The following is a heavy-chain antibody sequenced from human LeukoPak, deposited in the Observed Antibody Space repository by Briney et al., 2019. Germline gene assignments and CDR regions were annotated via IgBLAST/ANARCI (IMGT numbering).Heavy chain of an antibody. Sequence: GASVKVSCKASGYTFTGYYIHWVRRAPGQGLEWMGRINPNSGGTTYAQKFQGRVAMTRDTSISTAYMELSTLRSEDTAVYYCARDSSDIRSLIAHWGQGTLVTVSS. D-gene: IGHD2-15*01. CDR2: INPNSGGT. V-gene: IGHV1-2*06. CDR1: GYTFTGYY. J-gene: IGHJ1*01. CDR3: ARDSSDIRSLIAH.